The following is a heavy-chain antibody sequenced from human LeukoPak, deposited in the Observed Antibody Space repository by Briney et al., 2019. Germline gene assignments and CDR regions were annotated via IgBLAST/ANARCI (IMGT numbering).Heavy chain of an antibody. D-gene: IGHD3-3*01. CDR3: ARTPDYDSWSGTHFDP. V-gene: IGHV4-31*03. CDR2: ISYIGST. Sequence: PSETLSLTCTVSGGSINSGGYYWSWIRQHPGKGLEWIGYISYIGSTYYHPSLKSRLTISLDTSKNQFSLKLSSVTAADTADYFCARTPDYDSWSGTHFDPWVGGSLLADSS. CDR1: GGSINSGGYY. J-gene: IGHJ2*01.